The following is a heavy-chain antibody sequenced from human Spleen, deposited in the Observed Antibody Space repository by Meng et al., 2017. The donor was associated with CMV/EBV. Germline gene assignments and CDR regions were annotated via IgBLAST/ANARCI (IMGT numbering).Heavy chain of an antibody. J-gene: IGHJ6*02. CDR1: GFTFSDYY. Sequence: GESLKISCAASGFTFSDYYMSWIRQAPGKGLEWVSYISSSGSTIYYADSVKGRFTISRDNAKNSLYLQMNSLRAEDTAVYYCVRDDDCSSTSCLTYYYYGMDVWGQGTTVTVSS. D-gene: IGHD2-2*01. CDR3: VRDDDCSSTSCLTYYYYGMDV. V-gene: IGHV3-11*04. CDR2: ISSSGSTI.